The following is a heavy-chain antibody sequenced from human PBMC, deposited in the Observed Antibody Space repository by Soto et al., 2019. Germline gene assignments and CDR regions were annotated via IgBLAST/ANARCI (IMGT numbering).Heavy chain of an antibody. CDR2: IYYSGST. CDR3: ASSNLSMVNNWFDP. D-gene: IGHD3-10*01. V-gene: IGHV4-31*03. CDR1: GGSISSGGYY. J-gene: IGHJ5*02. Sequence: QVQLQESGPGLVKPSQTLSLTCTVSGGSISSGGYYWSWIRQHPGKGLEWIGYIYYSGSTYYNPSLKSRATMSVDTSKNTFSLKLRSVTAADTAVYYCASSNLSMVNNWFDPWGQGTLVTVSS.